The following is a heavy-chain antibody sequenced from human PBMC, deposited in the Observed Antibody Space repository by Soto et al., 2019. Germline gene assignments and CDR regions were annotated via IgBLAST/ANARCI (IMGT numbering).Heavy chain of an antibody. CDR3: ARDPAP. J-gene: IGHJ5*02. CDR2: IYYSGST. Sequence: PSETLSLTCSVSGGSISGYYWSWIRQTPEKGLEWIGYIYYSGSTNYNPSLKSRVTILIDTSKNQFSLKLSSVTVADTAVYYCARDPAPWGQGALVTVSS. V-gene: IGHV4-59*12. CDR1: GGSISGYY.